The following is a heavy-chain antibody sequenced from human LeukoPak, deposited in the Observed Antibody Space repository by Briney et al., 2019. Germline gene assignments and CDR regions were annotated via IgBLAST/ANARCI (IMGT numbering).Heavy chain of an antibody. J-gene: IGHJ4*02. CDR3: AKDSPFEYSSTLFDY. D-gene: IGHD6-6*01. CDR2: ISGSGGST. Sequence: GGSLRLSCAASGFTFSSYAMSWVRQAPGEGLEWVSAISGSGGSTYYADSVKGRFTISRDNSKNTLYLRTNSLRAEDTAVYYCAKDSPFEYSSTLFDYWGQGTLVTVSS. V-gene: IGHV3-23*01. CDR1: GFTFSSYA.